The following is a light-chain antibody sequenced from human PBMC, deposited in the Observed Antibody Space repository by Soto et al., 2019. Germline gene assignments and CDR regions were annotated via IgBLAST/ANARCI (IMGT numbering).Light chain of an antibody. CDR1: SSNIGANYD. CDR2: GDS. J-gene: IGLJ3*02. CDR3: QSYDSSLRGWV. Sequence: QSVLTQPPSVSGAPGQRVTISCTGSSSNIGANYDVHWYQHLPGTAPKLLISGDSNRPSGVPDRFSGSKSGTSASLGITGLRAEDEADYYCQSYDSSLRGWVFGGGTKLTVL. V-gene: IGLV1-40*01.